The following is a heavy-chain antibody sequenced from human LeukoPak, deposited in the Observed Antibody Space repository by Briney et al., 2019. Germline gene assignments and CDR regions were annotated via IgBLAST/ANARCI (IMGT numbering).Heavy chain of an antibody. V-gene: IGHV6-1*01. Sequence: SQTLSLTCAISGDSVSSNSGAWNWIRQSPSRGLMWLGSTYYRSKWYNDYAVSVKSRITINPDTSKNQFSLQLNSVTPEDTAVYYCARDRQTTVDAFDIWGQGTMVTVSS. CDR3: ARDRQTTVDAFDI. CDR2: TYYRSKWYN. CDR1: GDSVSSNSGA. D-gene: IGHD4-17*01. J-gene: IGHJ3*02.